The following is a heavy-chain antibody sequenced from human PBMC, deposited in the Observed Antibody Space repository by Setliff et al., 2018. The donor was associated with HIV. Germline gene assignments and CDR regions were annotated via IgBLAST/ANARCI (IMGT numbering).Heavy chain of an antibody. CDR3: AGDSGYPSNWFDP. CDR2: IYYSGST. CDR1: GASISGSSFY. D-gene: IGHD3-22*01. J-gene: IGHJ5*02. Sequence: SETLSLTCTVSGASISGSSFYWSWIRQPPGKGLEWIGTIYYSGSTYYNPSLKSRVTISTDTSTNQFSLKLTSVTAADTAMYFCAGDSGYPSNWFDPWGQGILVTVSS. V-gene: IGHV4-39*02.